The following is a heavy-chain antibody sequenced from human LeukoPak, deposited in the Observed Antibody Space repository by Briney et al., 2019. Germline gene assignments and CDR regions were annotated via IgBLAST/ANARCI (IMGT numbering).Heavy chain of an antibody. CDR2: IYYSGST. CDR3: ARGPTSYYFES. Sequence: SETLSLTCTVSGGSISTFYWSWIRQAPGKGLEYIGYIYYSGSTNYNPSLESRVTLSVDTSQNQFSLILSSVTAADTAVYYCARGPTSYYFESWGQGTLATVSS. J-gene: IGHJ4*02. V-gene: IGHV4-59*01. CDR1: GGSISTFY. D-gene: IGHD2-15*01.